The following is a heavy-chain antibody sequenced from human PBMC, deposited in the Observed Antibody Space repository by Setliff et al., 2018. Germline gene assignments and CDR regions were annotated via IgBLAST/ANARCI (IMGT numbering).Heavy chain of an antibody. J-gene: IGHJ4*02. CDR1: GFTFSYYG. D-gene: IGHD2-15*01. CDR2: TWYDGTTK. V-gene: IGHV3-33*03. Sequence: PGGSLRLSCAASGFTFSYYGIHWVRQAPGKGLEWVAGTWYDGTTKYYADSVKGRFTISRDNAKNTLFLQMNSLRAEDTAVYYCAKDNGKGHLYLLEGYFDYWGQGALVTVSS. CDR3: AKDNGKGHLYLLEGYFDY.